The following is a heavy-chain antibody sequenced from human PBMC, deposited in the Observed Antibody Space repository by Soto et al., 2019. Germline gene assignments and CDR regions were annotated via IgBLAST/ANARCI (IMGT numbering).Heavy chain of an antibody. V-gene: IGHV1-18*04. Sequence: VQLVQSGAEVKRPGASVKVSCEASDFDFTYYGISWVRQAPGQGLEWMGWISGFNGNTKFAQKLQGRVTLTADTYTSTAYMELRSLRSDDTAVYYCAREGAWSGDRDRNHYYYYGMDVWGQGTTVTVSS. CDR3: AREGAWSGDRDRNHYYYYGMDV. J-gene: IGHJ6*02. CDR2: ISGFNGNT. CDR1: DFDFTYYG. D-gene: IGHD1-26*01.